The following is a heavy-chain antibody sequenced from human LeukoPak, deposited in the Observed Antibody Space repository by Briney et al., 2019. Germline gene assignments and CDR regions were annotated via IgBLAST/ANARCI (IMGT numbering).Heavy chain of an antibody. Sequence: PSETLSLTCTVSGGSVSSGSYYWSWIRQPPGKGLEWIGYIYYSGSTNYNPSLKSRVTISVDTSKNQFSLKLSSVTAADTAVYYCARERSPNYYYGMDVWGQGTTVTVSS. CDR1: GGSVSSGSYY. J-gene: IGHJ6*02. D-gene: IGHD1-26*01. CDR3: ARERSPNYYYGMDV. V-gene: IGHV4-61*01. CDR2: IYYSGST.